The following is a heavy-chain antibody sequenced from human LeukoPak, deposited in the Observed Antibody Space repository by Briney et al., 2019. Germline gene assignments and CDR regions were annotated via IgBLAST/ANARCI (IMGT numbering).Heavy chain of an antibody. D-gene: IGHD3-10*01. V-gene: IGHV4-31*03. CDR2: IDSSGST. CDR3: ARRGAVVIHYWYFDL. CDR1: GGSISSGGYY. J-gene: IGHJ2*01. Sequence: PSETLSLTCNVSGGSISSGGYYWSWIRQHPGKGLEWIGYIDSSGSTYYNPSLKNRVTISVDTSKNQFSLKLSSVTAADTAVYYCARRGAVVIHYWYFDLWGRGTLVAVSS.